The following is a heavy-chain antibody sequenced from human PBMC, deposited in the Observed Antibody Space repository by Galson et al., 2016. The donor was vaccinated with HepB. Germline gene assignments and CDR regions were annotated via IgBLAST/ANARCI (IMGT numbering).Heavy chain of an antibody. CDR2: ITISSTHI. V-gene: IGHV3-21*01. Sequence: SLRLSCAASGFTFSDYNMMWVRQAPRRGLEWVSSITISSTHIYYADSVKGRFTVSRDNGKNSLYLQMNSLRVEDTAVYFCAQYTSGWYVNYWGQGTLVTVSS. CDR3: AQYTSGWYVNY. J-gene: IGHJ4*02. CDR1: GFTFSDYN. D-gene: IGHD6-19*01.